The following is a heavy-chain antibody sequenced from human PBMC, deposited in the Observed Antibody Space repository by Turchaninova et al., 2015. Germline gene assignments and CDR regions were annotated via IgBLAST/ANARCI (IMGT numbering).Heavy chain of an antibody. J-gene: IGHJ3*02. CDR3: AIILTGPGDAFDI. CDR2: LSAYHGNT. Sequence: QVQLVQSGAEVKKPGSSVKVSCKASGGTFSSYAICWVRQAPGQGLECMGWLSAYHGNTSYAQSLQDRFTMTTITSTSKGYMGVRGLRADDAAVYYCAIILTGPGDAFDIWGQGTMVTVSS. V-gene: IGHV1-18*01. CDR1: GGTFSSYA. D-gene: IGHD3-9*01.